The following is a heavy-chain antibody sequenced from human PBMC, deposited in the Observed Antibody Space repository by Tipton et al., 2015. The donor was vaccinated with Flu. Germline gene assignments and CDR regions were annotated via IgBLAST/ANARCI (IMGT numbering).Heavy chain of an antibody. J-gene: IGHJ6*02. CDR2: IYYSGST. CDR1: GGSVSSGSYY. Sequence: TLSLTCTVSGGSVSSGSYYWSWIRQPPGKGLEWIGYIYYSGSTNYNPSLKSRVTISVDTSKNQFSLKRSSVTAADTAVYYCARDASVDSSGWYGLYGMDVWGQGTTVAVSS. V-gene: IGHV4-61*01. D-gene: IGHD6-19*01. CDR3: ARDASVDSSGWYGLYGMDV.